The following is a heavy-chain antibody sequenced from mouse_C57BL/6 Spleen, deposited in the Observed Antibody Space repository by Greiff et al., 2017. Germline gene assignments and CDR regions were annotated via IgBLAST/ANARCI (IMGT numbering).Heavy chain of an antibody. Sequence: EVKLVESGGGLVKPGGSLKLSCAASGFTFSDYGMHWVRQAPEKGLEWVAYISSGSSTIYYADTVKGRFTISRDNAKNTLFLQMTSLRSEDTAMYYCASGPDYPYAMDYWGQGTSVTVSS. J-gene: IGHJ4*01. CDR1: GFTFSDYG. D-gene: IGHD2-4*01. CDR2: ISSGSSTI. CDR3: ASGPDYPYAMDY. V-gene: IGHV5-17*01.